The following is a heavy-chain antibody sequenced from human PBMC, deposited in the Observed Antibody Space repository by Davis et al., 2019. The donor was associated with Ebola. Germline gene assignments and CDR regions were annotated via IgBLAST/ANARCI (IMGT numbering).Heavy chain of an antibody. V-gene: IGHV1-8*02. D-gene: IGHD3-10*01. Sequence: ASVKVSCKASGGTFSSYGISWVRQATGQGLEWMGWMSPNSGDTAYAQKFQGRLTVTRNTSISTTYMELSSLRSEDTAVYYCARQPYGSGDIFYYYAMDVWGQGTTVTVSS. CDR3: ARQPYGSGDIFYYYAMDV. CDR1: GGTFSSYG. J-gene: IGHJ6*02. CDR2: MSPNSGDT.